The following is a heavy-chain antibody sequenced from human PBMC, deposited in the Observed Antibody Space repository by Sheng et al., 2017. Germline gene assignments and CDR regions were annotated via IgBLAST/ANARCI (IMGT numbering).Heavy chain of an antibody. CDR1: GGSFSGYY. J-gene: IGHJ4*02. D-gene: IGHD6-19*01. CDR2: INHSGST. V-gene: IGHV4-34*01. CDR3: ARHQGRVAGTGRLYY. Sequence: QVQLQQWGAGLLKPSETLSLTCAVYGGSFSGYYWSWIRQPPGKGLEWIGEINHSGSTNYNPSLKSRVTISVDTSKNQFSLKLSSVTAADTAVYYCARHQGRVAGTGRLYYWGRGNPSVTVSS.